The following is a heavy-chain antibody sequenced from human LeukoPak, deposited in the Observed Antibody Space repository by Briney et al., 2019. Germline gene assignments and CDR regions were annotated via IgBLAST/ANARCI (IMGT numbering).Heavy chain of an antibody. CDR1: GYTFTSYY. V-gene: IGHV1-46*01. CDR2: INPSGGST. J-gene: IGHJ6*02. CDR3: ARDIGYSYGPAYYYYGMDV. D-gene: IGHD5-18*01. Sequence: GASVKVSCKASGYTFTSYYMHWVRQAPGQGLEWMGIINPSGGSTSYAQKFQGRVTMTRDTSTITVYMELSSLRSEDTAVYYCARDIGYSYGPAYYYYGMDVWGQGTTVTVSS.